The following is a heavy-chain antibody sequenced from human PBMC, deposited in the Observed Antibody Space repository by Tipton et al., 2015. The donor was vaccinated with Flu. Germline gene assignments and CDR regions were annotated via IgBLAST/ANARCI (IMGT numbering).Heavy chain of an antibody. CDR2: ISDSGKT. D-gene: IGHD1-14*01. J-gene: IGHJ4*02. CDR1: GASISSSGYY. CDR3: AREIGGYNHLDF. V-gene: IGHV4-31*03. Sequence: TLSLTCSVSGASISSSGYYWTWIRQQPGMGLEWMGYISDSGKTYYNPSLNSRVTISLDTSKNQFSLVMNSVTAADTAVYYCAREIGGYNHLDFWGQGTLVIVSS.